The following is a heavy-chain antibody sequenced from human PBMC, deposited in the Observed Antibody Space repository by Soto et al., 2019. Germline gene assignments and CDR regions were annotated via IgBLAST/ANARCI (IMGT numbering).Heavy chain of an antibody. D-gene: IGHD6-13*01. Sequence: SGPTLVNPTQPLTLTCTFSGFSLSTSGVGVGWIRQPPGKALEWLALIYWNDDKRYSPSLKSRLTITKDTSKNQVVLTMTNMDPVDTATYYCAHTNGYGFYYYYYGMDVWGQGTTVTVSS. J-gene: IGHJ6*02. CDR1: GFSLSTSGVG. V-gene: IGHV2-5*01. CDR3: AHTNGYGFYYYYYGMDV. CDR2: IYWNDDK.